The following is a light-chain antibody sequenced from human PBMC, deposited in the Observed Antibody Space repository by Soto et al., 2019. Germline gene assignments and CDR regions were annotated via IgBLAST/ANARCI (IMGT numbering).Light chain of an antibody. CDR2: GAS. J-gene: IGKJ1*01. Sequence: ETVLTQSPGTVSLSPGDRATLPCRASQSVSSNKLAWYQQKPGQAPRLLIYGASTRATGIPDRFGGSGSGTDFTLTISRLEPEDFAVYYCQQYSFLPRTFGQGTKVDIK. CDR3: QQYSFLPRT. CDR1: QSVSSNK. V-gene: IGKV3-20*01.